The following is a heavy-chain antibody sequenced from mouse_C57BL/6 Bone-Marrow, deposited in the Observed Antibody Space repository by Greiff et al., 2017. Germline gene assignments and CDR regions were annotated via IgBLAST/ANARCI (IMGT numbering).Heavy chain of an antibody. J-gene: IGHJ1*03. V-gene: IGHV1-59*01. CDR2: IDPSDSYT. Sequence: QVQLQQPGAELVRPGTSVKLSCKASGYTFTSYWMHWVKQRPGQGLEWIGVIDPSDSYTNYNQKFKGKATLTVDTSSSTAYMQLSSLTSEDSAVYYCAREGWLLPYWYFDVWGTGTTGTVSS. CDR3: AREGWLLPYWYFDV. D-gene: IGHD2-3*01. CDR1: GYTFTSYW.